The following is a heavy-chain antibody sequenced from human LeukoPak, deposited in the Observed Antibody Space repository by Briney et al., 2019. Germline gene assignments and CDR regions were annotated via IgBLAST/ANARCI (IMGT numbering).Heavy chain of an antibody. J-gene: IGHJ6*02. CDR1: GYTFTSYG. CDR2: ISAYNGNT. Sequence: ASVKVSCKASGYTFTSYGISWVRQAPGQGLEWMGWISAYNGNTNYAQKPQGRVTMTTDTSTSTAYMELRSLRSDDTAVYYCARDGDSSGWNYYYYYGMDVWGQGTTVTVSS. CDR3: ARDGDSSGWNYYYYYGMDV. D-gene: IGHD6-19*01. V-gene: IGHV1-18*01.